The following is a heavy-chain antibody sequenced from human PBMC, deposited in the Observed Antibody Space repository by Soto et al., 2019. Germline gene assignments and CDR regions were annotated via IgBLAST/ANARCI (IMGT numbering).Heavy chain of an antibody. Sequence: SETLSLTCTVSGDSVSSDNYYWTWIRQPPGKGLEWIGYIYSSGSTNYNPSLKSRVTISLDRSRNQFSLKLTSVTAADTAVYYCARDIRGYSRAFDYWGQGTLVTVSS. CDR1: GDSVSSDNYY. CDR3: ARDIRGYSRAFDY. V-gene: IGHV4-61*01. J-gene: IGHJ4*02. CDR2: IYSSGST. D-gene: IGHD5-18*01.